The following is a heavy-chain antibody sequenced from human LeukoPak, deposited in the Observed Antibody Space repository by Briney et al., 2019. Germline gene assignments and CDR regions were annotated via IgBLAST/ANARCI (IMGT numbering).Heavy chain of an antibody. CDR3: AKDRKQKSRVTTSNPEDLFDY. CDR1: GFTFSSYA. D-gene: IGHD1-1*01. V-gene: IGHV3-23*01. J-gene: IGHJ4*02. Sequence: PGGSLRLSCAASGFTFSSYAMSWVRQAPGKGLEWVSAISGSGGSTYYADSVKGRFTISRDNSKNTLYLQMNSLRAEDTAVYYCAKDRKQKSRVTTSNPEDLFDYWGQGTLVTVSS. CDR2: ISGSGGST.